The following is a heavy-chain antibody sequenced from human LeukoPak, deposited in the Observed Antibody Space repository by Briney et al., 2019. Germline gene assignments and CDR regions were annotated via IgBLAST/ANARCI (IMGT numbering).Heavy chain of an antibody. J-gene: IGHJ2*01. CDR2: TYYRSKLYN. D-gene: IGHD6-13*01. CDR3: GRGSKGSSAYWYFDL. CDR1: LDSLSSNRAT. V-gene: IGHV6-1*01. Sequence: SQTLSLTSALSLDSLSSNRATWDWLRQSPSRGLEWLGRTYYRSKLYNDYAVSVRSRISINPEDSKNQFSLQLNSVTPEDTAVYYCGRGSKGSSAYWYFDLWGRGTLVTVSS.